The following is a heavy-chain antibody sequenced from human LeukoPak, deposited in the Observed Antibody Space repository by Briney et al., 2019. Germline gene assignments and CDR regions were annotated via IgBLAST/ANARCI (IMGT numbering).Heavy chain of an antibody. CDR2: FHFSGST. CDR3: ARGGYCGGDCYFYY. CDR1: GGSISSYY. Sequence: SETLSLTCNVSGGSISSYYWSWIRQPPGKGLEWIGYFHFSGSTNYNPSLKSRVSISVDTSKNQFSLRLSSVTAADAAVYYCARGGYCGGDCYFYYWGQGTLVTVSS. V-gene: IGHV4-59*08. J-gene: IGHJ4*02. D-gene: IGHD2-21*02.